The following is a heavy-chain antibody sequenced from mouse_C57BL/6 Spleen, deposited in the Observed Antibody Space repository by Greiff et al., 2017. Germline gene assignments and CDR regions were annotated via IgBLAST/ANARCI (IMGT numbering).Heavy chain of an antibody. CDR2: IDPSDSYT. CDR1: GYTFTSYW. Sequence: QVQLQQPGAELVMPGASVKLSCKASGYTFTSYWMPWVKKRPGQGLEWIGKIDPSDSYTTYNQKFKGKSTLTGDKSSSTAYMQLSSRTSEDSAVYYCARPGSSYDFDYWGQGTTLTVSS. D-gene: IGHD1-1*01. V-gene: IGHV1-69*01. J-gene: IGHJ2*01. CDR3: ARPGSSYDFDY.